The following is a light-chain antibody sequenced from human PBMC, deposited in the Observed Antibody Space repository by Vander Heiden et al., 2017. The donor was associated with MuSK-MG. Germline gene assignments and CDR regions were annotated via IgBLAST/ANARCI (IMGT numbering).Light chain of an antibody. Sequence: QSVLTQSPSASGTPGQRVTISCSGSTSNIGSNIVNWYQQLPGTAPKLLIYSNNQRPSGVPDRFSGSRSGTSASLAISGLHSEDEADYFCSAWDDSLQAVVFGGGTKLTVL. J-gene: IGLJ2*01. V-gene: IGLV1-44*01. CDR2: SNN. CDR1: TSNIGSNI. CDR3: SAWDDSLQAVV.